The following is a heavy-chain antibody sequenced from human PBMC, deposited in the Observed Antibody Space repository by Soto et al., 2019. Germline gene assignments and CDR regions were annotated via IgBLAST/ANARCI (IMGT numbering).Heavy chain of an antibody. CDR3: AHVREGYSSGLPYY. V-gene: IGHV2-5*02. CDR2: IYWDDDK. CDR1: GFSLTTSGVG. J-gene: IGHJ4*02. Sequence: QITLKESGPTLVKPTQTLTLNCTFSGFSLTTSGVGVGWIRQPPGKALEWLALIYWDDDKRYSPYLKTRVTITKDTSKNRVVLTMTNMDPVDTGTYYCAHVREGYSSGLPYYWGQGTLVTVSS. D-gene: IGHD6-19*01.